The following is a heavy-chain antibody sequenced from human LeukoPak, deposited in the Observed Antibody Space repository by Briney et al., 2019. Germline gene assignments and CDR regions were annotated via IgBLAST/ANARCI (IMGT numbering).Heavy chain of an antibody. CDR2: MNPNSGNT. J-gene: IGHJ4*02. Sequence: GASVTVSCKASGYTFTSYDINWVRQAPGQGLEWMGWMNPNSGNTGYAQKFQGRVTITRNNSISTAYMELSSLRSEDTAVYYCARGRFRGSGSHRFDYWGQGTLVTVSS. V-gene: IGHV1-8*03. D-gene: IGHD3-10*01. CDR3: ARGRFRGSGSHRFDY. CDR1: GYTFTSYD.